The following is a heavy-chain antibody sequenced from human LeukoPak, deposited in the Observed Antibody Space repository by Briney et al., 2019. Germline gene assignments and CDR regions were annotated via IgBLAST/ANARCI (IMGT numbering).Heavy chain of an antibody. CDR2: INTSGGGT. CDR3: ARDMLAVPSNWFDP. Sequence: ASVKVSCKASVYTFTSYYIHWVRQAPGQGLEWMGVINTSGGGTSYAQKFQGRVTMTTDTSTSTVYMELRSLRSEDTAVYFCARDMLAVPSNWFDPWGQGTLVTVSS. D-gene: IGHD2-8*01. V-gene: IGHV1-46*01. CDR1: VYTFTSYY. J-gene: IGHJ5*02.